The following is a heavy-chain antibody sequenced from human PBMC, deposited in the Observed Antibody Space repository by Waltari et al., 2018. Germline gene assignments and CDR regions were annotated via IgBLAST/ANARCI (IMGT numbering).Heavy chain of an antibody. CDR3: AKSSMVYAIHLLFDY. Sequence: EVQLVESGGGLVQPGRSLRLSCAASGFTFDDYAMHWVRQAPGKGLEWVSGISWNSGSTYYADSVKGRFTISRDNSKNTLYLQMNSLRAEDTAVYYCAKSSMVYAIHLLFDYWGQGTLVTVSS. CDR2: ISWNSGST. CDR1: GFTFDDYA. J-gene: IGHJ4*02. V-gene: IGHV3-9*01. D-gene: IGHD2-8*01.